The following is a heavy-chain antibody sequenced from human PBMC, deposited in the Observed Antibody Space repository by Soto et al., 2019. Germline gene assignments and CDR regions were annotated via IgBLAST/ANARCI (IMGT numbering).Heavy chain of an antibody. J-gene: IGHJ6*02. D-gene: IGHD2-2*01. Sequence: ASVKVSCKVSGYTLTELSMHWVRQAPGKGLEWMGGFDPEDGETIYAQKFQGRVTMTEDTSTDTAYMELSGLRSEDTAVYYCATGRGSSTYYYYSGAYYYYYGMDVWGQGTTVTVSS. CDR1: GYTLTELS. CDR2: FDPEDGET. CDR3: ATGRGSSTYYYYSGAYYYYYGMDV. V-gene: IGHV1-24*01.